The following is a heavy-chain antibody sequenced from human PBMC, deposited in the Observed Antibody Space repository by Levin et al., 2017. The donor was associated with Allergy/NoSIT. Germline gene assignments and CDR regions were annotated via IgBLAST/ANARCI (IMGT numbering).Heavy chain of an antibody. V-gene: IGHV4-34*01. CDR1: GGSFSGYY. CDR2: INHSGST. CDR3: ARGGSRLRKYSSSWHLDY. J-gene: IGHJ4*02. D-gene: IGHD6-13*01. Sequence: SETLSLTCAVYGGSFSGYYWSWIRQPPGKGLEWIGEINHSGSTNYNPSLKSRVTISVDTSKNQFSLKLSSVTAADTAVYYCARGGSRLRKYSSSWHLDYWGQGTLVTVSS.